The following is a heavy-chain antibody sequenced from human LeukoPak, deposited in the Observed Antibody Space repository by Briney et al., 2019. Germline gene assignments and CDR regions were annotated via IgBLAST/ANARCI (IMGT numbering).Heavy chain of an antibody. Sequence: PSETLSLTCTVSGGSISSSSYYWGWIRQPPGKGLEWIGSIYYSGSTYYNPSLKSRVTISVDTSKNQFSLKLSSVTAADTAVYYCARGGYALNWFDPWGQGTLVTVSS. CDR3: ARGGYALNWFDP. CDR2: IYYSGST. J-gene: IGHJ5*02. D-gene: IGHD5-12*01. V-gene: IGHV4-39*07. CDR1: GGSISSSSYY.